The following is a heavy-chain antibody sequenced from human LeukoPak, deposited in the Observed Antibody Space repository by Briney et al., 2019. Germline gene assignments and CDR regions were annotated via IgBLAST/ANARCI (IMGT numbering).Heavy chain of an antibody. V-gene: IGHV1-69*13. CDR1: GGTFSSYA. CDR2: IIPIFGTA. Sequence: ASVKVSCKASGGTFSSYAISWVRQAPGQGLEWMGGIIPIFGTANYAQKFQGRVTITADESTSTAYMELSSLRSEDTAVYYCARGRSKLVARQLDYWGQGTLVTVSS. CDR3: ARGRSKLVARQLDY. D-gene: IGHD6-6*01. J-gene: IGHJ4*02.